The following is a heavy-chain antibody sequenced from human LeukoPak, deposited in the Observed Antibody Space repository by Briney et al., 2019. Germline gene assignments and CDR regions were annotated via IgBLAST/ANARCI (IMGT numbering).Heavy chain of an antibody. Sequence: NPSETLSLTCTVSGGSIISDTYYWGWIRQPPGEGLEWIGSNYYSGNTYYNPSLKSRVTISVDTSKNQFSLKLSFVTAADTAVYYCARQDWGKSFIASAASRNWYYYYYMDVWGKGTTVTVSS. D-gene: IGHD2-2*01. CDR3: ARQDWGKSFIASAASRNWYYYYYMDV. J-gene: IGHJ6*03. CDR2: NYYSGNT. CDR1: GGSIISDTYY. V-gene: IGHV4-39*01.